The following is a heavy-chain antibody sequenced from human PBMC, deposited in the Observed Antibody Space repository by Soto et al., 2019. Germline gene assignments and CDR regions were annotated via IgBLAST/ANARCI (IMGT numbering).Heavy chain of an antibody. Sequence: EVQLVESGGGLVKPGGSLRLSCAASGFTFSSYSMNWVRQAPGKGLEWVSSISSSSSYIYYADSVKGRFTISRDNAKNSLYLQMNSIRAEDTTVYYCTSTIFGPSNAFDIWGQGTMVTVSS. CDR3: TSTIFGPSNAFDI. D-gene: IGHD3-3*01. V-gene: IGHV3-21*01. CDR1: GFTFSSYS. CDR2: ISSSSSYI. J-gene: IGHJ3*02.